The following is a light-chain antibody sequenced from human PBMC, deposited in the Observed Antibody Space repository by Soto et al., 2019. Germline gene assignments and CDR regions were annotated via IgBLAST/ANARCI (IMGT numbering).Light chain of an antibody. V-gene: IGKV3-20*01. CDR1: QSVSSSY. J-gene: IGKJ1*01. Sequence: EIVLTQSPGTLSLSPGERDTLSCRASQSVSSSYLAWYQQKPGQAPRLLIYGASSRATGIPDRFSGSGSGTDFTLTISRLVPEDFAVYYCQQYGSSPPTFGQGTKVDIK. CDR2: GAS. CDR3: QQYGSSPPT.